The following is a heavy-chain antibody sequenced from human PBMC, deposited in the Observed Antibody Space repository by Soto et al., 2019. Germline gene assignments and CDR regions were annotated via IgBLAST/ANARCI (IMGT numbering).Heavy chain of an antibody. D-gene: IGHD3-22*01. J-gene: IGHJ4*02. Sequence: GETLSLSCAASGFTFSSYCMRAVRRAPGKGRVGVAVITNDGRNKYYTESVKSRFTISRDNSKNKLYLQMNSVRAEDTAVYYCAKDSPVTYCDDSSGYSDYWGQGTLVTVSS. V-gene: IGHV3-30*18. CDR2: ITNDGRNK. CDR3: AKDSPVTYCDDSSGYSDY. CDR1: GFTFSSYC.